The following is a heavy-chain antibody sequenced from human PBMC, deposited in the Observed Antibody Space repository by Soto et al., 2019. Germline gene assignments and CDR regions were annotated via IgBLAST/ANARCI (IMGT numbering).Heavy chain of an antibody. CDR1: NASLSSRKW. CDR3: ASKFGELLADAFDI. V-gene: IGHV4-4*02. J-gene: IGHJ3*02. Sequence: PSETLSLTCTVSNASLSSRKWWTWVRQTPGKGLEWIGEIYHSGSINHNPSLKSRVTMSLDKSNNQFSLKMTSVTAADTAVYYCASKFGELLADAFDIWGQGTVVT. CDR2: IYHSGSI. D-gene: IGHD3-10*01.